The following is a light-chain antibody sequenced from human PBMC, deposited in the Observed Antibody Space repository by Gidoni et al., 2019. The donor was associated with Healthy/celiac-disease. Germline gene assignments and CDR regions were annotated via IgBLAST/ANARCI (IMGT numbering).Light chain of an antibody. CDR3: QQYNSYSPWT. CDR1: QSISSW. Sequence: DIQMTQSPSTLSASVGDRVTITCRASQSISSWLAWYQQKPGKAPKLLIYKASSLESGVPSSFSGSGSGTEFTLTISSLKPDDFATYYCQQYNSYSPWTFGQGTKVEIK. J-gene: IGKJ1*01. CDR2: KAS. V-gene: IGKV1-5*03.